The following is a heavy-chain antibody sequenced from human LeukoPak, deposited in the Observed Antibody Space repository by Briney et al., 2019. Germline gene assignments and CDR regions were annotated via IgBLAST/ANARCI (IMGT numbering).Heavy chain of an antibody. CDR1: GFTFSIYW. J-gene: IGHJ4*02. V-gene: IGHV3-7*01. D-gene: IGHD6-13*01. CDR2: IKQDGSEK. CDR3: ARDYPGYSSSWYEFPPMRPIDY. Sequence: PGGSLRLSCAASGFTFSIYWMSWVRQAPGKGLEWVANIKQDGSEKYYVDSVKGRFTISRDNAKNSLYLQMNSLRAEDTAVYYCARDYPGYSSSWYEFPPMRPIDYWGQGTLVTVSS.